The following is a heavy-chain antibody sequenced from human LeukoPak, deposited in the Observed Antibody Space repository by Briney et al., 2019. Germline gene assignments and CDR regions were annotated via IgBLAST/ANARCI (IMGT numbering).Heavy chain of an antibody. CDR2: IYYSGST. J-gene: IGHJ4*02. Sequence: GSLRLSCTVSGGSISSYYWSWIRQPPGKGLEWIGYIYYSGSTNYNPSLKSRVTISVDTSKNQFSLKLSSVTAADTAVYYCARHLLGIDYWGQGTLVTVSS. CDR1: GGSISSYY. D-gene: IGHD7-27*01. V-gene: IGHV4-59*01. CDR3: ARHLLGIDY.